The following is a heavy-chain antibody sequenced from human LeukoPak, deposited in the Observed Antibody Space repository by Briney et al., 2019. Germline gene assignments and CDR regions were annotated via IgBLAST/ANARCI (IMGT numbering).Heavy chain of an antibody. CDR1: GRSFSGYY. V-gene: IGHV4-34*01. J-gene: IGHJ4*02. D-gene: IGHD4-17*01. Sequence: SETLSLTCAVDGRSFSGYYWSWIRQPPGKGLEWIGEINHSGSTNYNPSLKSRVTISVDTSKNQFSLKLSSVTAADTAVYYCARTSTVTTSCFDYWGQGTLVTVSS. CDR2: INHSGST. CDR3: ARTSTVTTSCFDY.